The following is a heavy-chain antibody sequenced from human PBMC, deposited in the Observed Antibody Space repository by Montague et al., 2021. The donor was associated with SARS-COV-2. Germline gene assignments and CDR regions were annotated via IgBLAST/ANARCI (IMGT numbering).Heavy chain of an antibody. J-gene: IGHJ4*02. CDR2: IYSGGSA. D-gene: IGHD5-24*01. CDR3: ASGGFSVEMAARYYFDS. CDR1: GGSISGHY. Sequence: SETLSLTCAVSGGSISGHYWAWIRQPPEKGLEWIGHIYSGGSAYYNPSLKSRVTLSVGPSKNQFSLKMSSVAAADTAKYYCASGGFSVEMAARYYFDSWGQGTLVTVSS. V-gene: IGHV4-59*11.